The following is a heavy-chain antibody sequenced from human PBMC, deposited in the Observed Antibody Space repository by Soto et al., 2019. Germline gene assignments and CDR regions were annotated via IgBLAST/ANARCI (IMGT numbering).Heavy chain of an antibody. CDR2: IYYTGSA. Sequence: PSETLSLTCTVSGDSINSGDYYWSWIRQPPGKGLQWIGYIYYTGSAYCNPSLKSRVTMSVDTSKSQFSLKLNSVTAADTAVYYCASKSSGYQRGWFDPWGQGTLVTVSS. CDR1: GDSINSGDYY. V-gene: IGHV4-30-4*01. CDR3: ASKSSGYQRGWFDP. J-gene: IGHJ5*02. D-gene: IGHD3-22*01.